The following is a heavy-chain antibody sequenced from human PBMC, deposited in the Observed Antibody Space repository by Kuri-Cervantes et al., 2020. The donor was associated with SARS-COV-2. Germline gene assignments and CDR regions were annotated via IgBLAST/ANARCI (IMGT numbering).Heavy chain of an antibody. J-gene: IGHJ2*01. V-gene: IGHV4-34*01. CDR2: INHSGST. Sequence: SETLSLTCAVYGGSFNNYYWSWVRQSPGKGLEWIGEINHSGSTNYNPSLKSRVTISVDTSKNQFSLKLSSVTAADTAVYYCARVDGDYVDWYFDLWGRGTLVTVSS. CDR3: ARVDGDYVDWYFDL. CDR1: GGSFNNYY. D-gene: IGHD4-17*01.